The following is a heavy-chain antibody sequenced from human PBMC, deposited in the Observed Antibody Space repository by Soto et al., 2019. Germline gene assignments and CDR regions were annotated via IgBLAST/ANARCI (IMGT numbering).Heavy chain of an antibody. Sequence: GGSLRLSCAASGFTFSSYAMSWVRQAPGKGLEWVSSFGVSGNTYYADSLKGRFTISRDNSKNTLYLQMNSLRAKDAAVYYCANRGRYYFDYWGQGTLVTVSS. CDR2: FGVSGNT. J-gene: IGHJ4*02. CDR3: ANRGRYYFDY. V-gene: IGHV3-23*01. CDR1: GFTFSSYA.